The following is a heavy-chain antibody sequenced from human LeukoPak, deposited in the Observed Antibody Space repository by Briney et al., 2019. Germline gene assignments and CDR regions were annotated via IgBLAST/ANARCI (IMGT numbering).Heavy chain of an antibody. CDR1: GDSLNTYY. CDR2: VASGGTS. D-gene: IGHD2-21*02. J-gene: IGHJ5*02. V-gene: IGHV4-59*01. Sequence: SETLSLTCTVSGDSLNTYYWTWIRQTPGKELEWIGFVASGGTSNYNPSLKSRVSISIDTSKNQFSLALTSVTPADTAVYYCARVVRGVVTSNWFDPWGQGTLVSVSS. CDR3: ARVVRGVVTSNWFDP.